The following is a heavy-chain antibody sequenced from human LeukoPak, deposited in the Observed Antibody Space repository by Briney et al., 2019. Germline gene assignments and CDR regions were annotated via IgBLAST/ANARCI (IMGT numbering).Heavy chain of an antibody. D-gene: IGHD3-3*01. CDR3: ARGNYDFWSGYLGHYMDV. Sequence: GGSLRLSCAASGFTVGSNYMSWVRQAPGKGLEWVSVIYSGGSTYYADSVKGRFTIFRDNSKNTLYLQMNSLRAEDTAVYYCARGNYDFWSGYLGHYMDVWGKGTTVTVSS. V-gene: IGHV3-66*02. CDR2: IYSGGST. J-gene: IGHJ6*03. CDR1: GFTVGSNY.